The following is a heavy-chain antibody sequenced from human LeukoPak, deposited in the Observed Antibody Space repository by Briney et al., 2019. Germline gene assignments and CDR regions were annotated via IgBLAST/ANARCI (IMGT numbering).Heavy chain of an antibody. CDR3: ARQLAHLAEV. J-gene: IGHJ4*02. V-gene: IGHV4-59*04. CDR1: GGSISSYY. CDR2: IYYSGST. D-gene: IGHD1-1*01. Sequence: SETLSLTCTVSGGSISSYYWSWIRQPPGKGLEWIGYIYYSGSTYYNPSLKSRVTISVDTSKNQFSLKLSSVTAADTAVYYCARQLAHLAEVWGQGTLVTVSS.